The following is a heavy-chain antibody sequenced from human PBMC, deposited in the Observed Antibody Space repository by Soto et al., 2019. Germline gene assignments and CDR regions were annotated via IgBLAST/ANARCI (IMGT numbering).Heavy chain of an antibody. J-gene: IGHJ6*02. CDR1: GYTFTSYY. CDR2: INPSGGST. CDR3: AREKSLGDYEYYYYGMDV. Sequence: GASVKVSCKASGYTFTSYYMHWVRQAPGQGLEWMGIINPSGGSTSYAQKFQGRVTMTRDTSTSTVYMELSSLRSEDTAVYYCAREKSLGDYEYYYYGMDVWGQGTTVTVSS. D-gene: IGHD4-17*01. V-gene: IGHV1-46*01.